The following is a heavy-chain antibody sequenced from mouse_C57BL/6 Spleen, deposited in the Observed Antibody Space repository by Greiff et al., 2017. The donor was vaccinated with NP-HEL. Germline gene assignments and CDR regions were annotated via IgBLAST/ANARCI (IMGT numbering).Heavy chain of an antibody. CDR1: GYTFTDYN. Sequence: EVQLQQSGPELVKPGASVKIPCKASGYTFTDYNMDWVKQSHGKSLEWIGDINPNNGGTIYNQKFKGKATLTVDKSSSTAYMELRSLTSEDTAVYYCARERYYYGSSYYAMDYWGQGTSVTVSS. D-gene: IGHD1-1*01. J-gene: IGHJ4*01. CDR2: INPNNGGT. V-gene: IGHV1-18*01. CDR3: ARERYYYGSSYYAMDY.